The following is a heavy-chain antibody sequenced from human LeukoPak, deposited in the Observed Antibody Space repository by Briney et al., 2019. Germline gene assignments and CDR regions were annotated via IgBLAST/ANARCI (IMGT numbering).Heavy chain of an antibody. J-gene: IGHJ4*02. CDR1: GFTFSSYG. V-gene: IGHV3-30*02. D-gene: IGHD2-2*01. CDR3: AKDEYCSSTSCYFYAFDY. CDR2: IRYDGSNK. Sequence: GGSLRLSCAASGFTFSSYGMHWVRQAPGKGLEWVAFIRYDGSNKYYADSVKGRFTISRDNSKNTLYLQMNSLRAEDTAVYYCAKDEYCSSTSCYFYAFDYWGQGTLVTVSS.